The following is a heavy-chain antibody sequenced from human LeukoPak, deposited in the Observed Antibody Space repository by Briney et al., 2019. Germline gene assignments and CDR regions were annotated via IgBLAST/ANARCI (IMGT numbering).Heavy chain of an antibody. CDR3: ATLKDGYNKGSFDY. V-gene: IGHV1-8*01. J-gene: IGHJ4*02. CDR2: MNPNSGNT. D-gene: IGHD5-12*01. CDR1: GYTFTSYD. Sequence: ASVKVSCKASGYTFTSYDINWVRQATGQGLEWMGWMNPNSGNTGYAQKFQGRVTVTRNTSISTAYMELSSLRSEDTAVYYCATLKDGYNKGSFDYWGQGTLVTVSS.